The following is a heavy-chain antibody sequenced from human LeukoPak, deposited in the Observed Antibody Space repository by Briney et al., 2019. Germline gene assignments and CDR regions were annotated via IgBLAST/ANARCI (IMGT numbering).Heavy chain of an antibody. CDR1: GYSISSGYY. V-gene: IGHV4-38-2*02. CDR3: AREAGGYYFDY. CDR2: IYHSGST. D-gene: IGHD3-16*01. Sequence: SETLSLTCTVSGYSISSGYYWGWIRQPPGRGLEWIGSIYHSGSTYYNPSLKSRVTISVDTSKNQFSLKLSSLTAADTAVYYCAREAGGYYFDYGGQGTLVTVSS. J-gene: IGHJ4*02.